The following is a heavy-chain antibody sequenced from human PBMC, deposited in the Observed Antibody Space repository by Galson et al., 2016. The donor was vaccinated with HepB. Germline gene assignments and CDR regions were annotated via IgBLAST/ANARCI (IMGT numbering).Heavy chain of an antibody. CDR1: GFTFSDYY. Sequence: SLRLSCAASGFTFSDYYMSWIRQAPGKGLEWVSYISSSSSYTNYADSVKGRFTISRDNAKNSLYLQMNSLRNDDTAVYFCARDFPPLSETYFDFWSGYSYGFDYWGRGTLVTVSS. CDR3: ARDFPPLSETYFDFWSGYSYGFDY. V-gene: IGHV3-11*06. D-gene: IGHD3-3*01. CDR2: ISSSSSYT. J-gene: IGHJ4*02.